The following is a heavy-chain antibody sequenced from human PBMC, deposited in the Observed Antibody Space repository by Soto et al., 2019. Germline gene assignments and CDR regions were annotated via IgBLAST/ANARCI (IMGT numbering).Heavy chain of an antibody. V-gene: IGHV3-48*01. Sequence: TGGSLRLSCAASGFTFSSYSMNWVRQAPGKGLEWVSYISSSSSTIYYADSVKGRFTISRDNAKNSLYLQMNSLRAEDTAVYYCARDGFWSGYAFDIWGQGTMVTVSS. D-gene: IGHD3-3*01. CDR1: GFTFSSYS. CDR3: ARDGFWSGYAFDI. J-gene: IGHJ3*02. CDR2: ISSSSSTI.